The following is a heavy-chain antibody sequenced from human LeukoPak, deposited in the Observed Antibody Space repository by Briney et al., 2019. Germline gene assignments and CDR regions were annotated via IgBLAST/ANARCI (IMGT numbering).Heavy chain of an antibody. J-gene: IGHJ4*02. Sequence: SETLSLTCTVSGGSIWSSYYYWGWIRQPPGKGLEWIGSIYDSGSTYYNPSLKSRVTISVDTSKNQFSLKLNSVTAADTAVYYCAREHRSSKYFDSWGQGALMIVSS. V-gene: IGHV4-39*02. D-gene: IGHD6-6*01. CDR3: AREHRSSKYFDS. CDR2: IYDSGST. CDR1: GGSIWSSYYY.